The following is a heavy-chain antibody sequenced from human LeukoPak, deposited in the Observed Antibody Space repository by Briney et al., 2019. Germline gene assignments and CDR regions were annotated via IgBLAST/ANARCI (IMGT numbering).Heavy chain of an antibody. J-gene: IGHJ6*02. Sequence: ASVKVSCKASGYTFTSYGISWVRQAPGQGLEWMGWISAYNGNTNYAQKFQGRVTITADESTSTAYMELSSLRSEDTAVYYCARDPAPSYYYDSSGYPKYYYYGMDVWGQGTTVTVSS. CDR2: ISAYNGNT. D-gene: IGHD3-22*01. V-gene: IGHV1-18*01. CDR1: GYTFTSYG. CDR3: ARDPAPSYYYDSSGYPKYYYYGMDV.